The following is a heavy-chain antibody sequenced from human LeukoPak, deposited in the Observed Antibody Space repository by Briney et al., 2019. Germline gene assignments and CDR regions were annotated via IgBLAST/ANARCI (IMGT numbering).Heavy chain of an antibody. CDR3: AKGGIIAARPLNWFDP. V-gene: IGHV4-38-2*02. CDR1: GYSISSAYY. J-gene: IGHJ5*02. D-gene: IGHD6-6*01. Sequence: SETLSLTCSVSGYSISSAYYWGWIRQPPGKGLEWIGTMYHSGSTNYNPSLKSRVTISVDTSKNQFSLKLSSVTAADTAVYYCAKGGIIAARPLNWFDPWGQGTLVTVSS. CDR2: MYHSGST.